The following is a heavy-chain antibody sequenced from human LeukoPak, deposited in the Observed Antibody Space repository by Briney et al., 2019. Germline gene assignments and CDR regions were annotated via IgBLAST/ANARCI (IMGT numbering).Heavy chain of an antibody. D-gene: IGHD3-10*01. CDR1: GFTFSDYT. J-gene: IGHJ4*02. CDR3: AKQPTRGLFDN. CDR2: ISGTGSRT. V-gene: IGHV3-23*01. Sequence: GGSLRLSCAASGFTFSDYTMSWVRQAPGKGLEWVSAISGTGSRTYYADSVQGRFSISRGNSKSTLFFQMNSLRAEDTAMYYCAKQPTRGLFDNWGQGTLATVSS.